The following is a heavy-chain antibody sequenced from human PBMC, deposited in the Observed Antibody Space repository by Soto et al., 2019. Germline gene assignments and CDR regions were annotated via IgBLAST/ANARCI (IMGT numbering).Heavy chain of an antibody. CDR2: INPKNSDT. CDR1: GYTFTGYY. Sequence: ASVKVSCKTSGYTFTGYYLNWVRQAPGRGLEWVGWINPKNSDTNNAQKFQGRVTMTTDTSISTGYMELSGLKSDDTAVYYCVTGDHLVRWGQGTRVTVSS. D-gene: IGHD6-6*01. CDR3: VTGDHLVR. V-gene: IGHV1-2*02. J-gene: IGHJ4*02.